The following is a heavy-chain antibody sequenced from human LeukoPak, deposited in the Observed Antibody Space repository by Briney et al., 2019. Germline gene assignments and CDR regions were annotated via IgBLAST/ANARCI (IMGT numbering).Heavy chain of an antibody. D-gene: IGHD1-26*01. J-gene: IGHJ4*02. CDR3: AREHEWATC. CDR2: IYSGGST. V-gene: IGHV3-53*04. Sequence: PGGSLRLSCAASGFTVSSNYMSWLRQPPGKGLEWVSVIYSGGSTYYADSVKGRLTISRHNSKNTLYLQMNSLRAEDTAVYYCAREHEWATCWGQGTLVTVSS. CDR1: GFTVSSNY.